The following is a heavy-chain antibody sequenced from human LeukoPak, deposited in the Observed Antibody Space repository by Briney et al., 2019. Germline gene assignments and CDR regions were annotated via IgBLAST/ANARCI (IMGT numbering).Heavy chain of an antibody. CDR3: ARHLVAPLFDY. D-gene: IGHD5-12*01. CDR2: LYYSGNN. CDR1: GASISNYY. J-gene: IGHJ4*02. Sequence: SETLSLTCTVSGASISNYYWSWIRQPPGKGLEWIGSLYYSGNNKYNPSLKSRVTISIDTSKNQFSLKLTSVTAADTAVYYCARHLVAPLFDYWGQGTLVTVSS. V-gene: IGHV4-59*08.